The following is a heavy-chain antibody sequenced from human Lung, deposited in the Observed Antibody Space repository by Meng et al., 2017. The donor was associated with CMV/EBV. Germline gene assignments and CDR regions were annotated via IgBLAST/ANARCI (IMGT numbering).Heavy chain of an antibody. J-gene: IGHJ4*02. Sequence: QIHVEEFGPTLVKPTQTLTLTCTFSGFSLSTSGVGVGWFRQPPGKALEWLALIYWDDDKRYSPSLKSRLTITNETSKNQVVLTLTNMDPVDSATYYCAPESSGTYFDYWGQGTLVTVSS. CDR2: IYWDDDK. CDR3: APESSGTYFDY. CDR1: GFSLSTSGVG. V-gene: IGHV2-5*02. D-gene: IGHD3-22*01.